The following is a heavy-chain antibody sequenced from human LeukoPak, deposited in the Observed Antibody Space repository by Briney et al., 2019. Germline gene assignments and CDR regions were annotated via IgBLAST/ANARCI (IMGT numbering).Heavy chain of an antibody. D-gene: IGHD2-21*02. CDR1: GFTFSSYA. Sequence: GGSLRLSCAASGFTFSSYAMSWVRQAPGKGLEWVPTISGSGSSTYYADSVKGRFTISRDNSKNTLYLQMNSLRAEDTAVYYCAKSVGGVTALASRGGACYYFDYWGQGTLVTVSS. CDR2: ISGSGSST. CDR3: AKSVGGVTALASRGGACYYFDY. V-gene: IGHV3-23*01. J-gene: IGHJ4*02.